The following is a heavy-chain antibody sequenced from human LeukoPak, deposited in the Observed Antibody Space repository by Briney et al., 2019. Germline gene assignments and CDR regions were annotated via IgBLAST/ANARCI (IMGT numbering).Heavy chain of an antibody. V-gene: IGHV3-21*01. CDR3: ARYLFLGSGTEVFVI. CDR2: ISSSSSYI. Sequence: GGSLRLSCAASGFTFSSYSMNWVRQAPGKGLEWVSSISSSSSYIYYADSVKGRFTISRDNAKNSLYLQMNSLRAEDTAVYYCARYLFLGSGTEVFVIRGQGTMATDSS. CDR1: GFTFSSYS. D-gene: IGHD3-3*01. J-gene: IGHJ3*02.